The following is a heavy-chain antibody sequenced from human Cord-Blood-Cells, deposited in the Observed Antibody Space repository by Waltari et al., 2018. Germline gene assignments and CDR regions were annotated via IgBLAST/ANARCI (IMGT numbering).Heavy chain of an antibody. CDR2: INPNSGGT. Sequence: QVQLVQSGAEVKKPGASVKVSCKASGYTFTGYYMHWVRQAPGQGLEWMGWINPNSGGTNYAQKFQGRVTMTRDTSISTAYMELSRLRSDDTAVYYWARDPNLEPRPGHSSSWYWFDPWGQGTLVTVSS. CDR3: ARDPNLEPRPGHSSSWYWFDP. D-gene: IGHD6-13*01. V-gene: IGHV1-2*02. J-gene: IGHJ5*02. CDR1: GYTFTGYY.